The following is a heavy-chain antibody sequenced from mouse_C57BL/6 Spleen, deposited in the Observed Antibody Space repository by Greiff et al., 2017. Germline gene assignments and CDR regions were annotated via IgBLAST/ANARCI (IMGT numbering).Heavy chain of an antibody. CDR2: ISGGGGNT. CDR3: ARRSSYAMDY. CDR1: GFTFSSYT. V-gene: IGHV5-9*01. Sequence: EVMLVESGGGLVKPGGSLTLSCAASGFTFSSYTMSWVRQTPEKRLEWVATISGGGGNTYYPDSVKGRFTISRDNAKNTLYLQMSSLRSEDTALYYCARRSSYAMDYWGQGTSVTVSS. J-gene: IGHJ4*01.